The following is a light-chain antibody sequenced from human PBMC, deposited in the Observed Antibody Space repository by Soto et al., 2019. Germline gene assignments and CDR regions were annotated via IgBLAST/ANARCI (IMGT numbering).Light chain of an antibody. V-gene: IGKV1-33*01. CDR1: HDITHY. Sequence: IQMTQSPSSLSASIGDRVTITCQASHDITHYLNWYQQRPGEAPKLLIYDASKLESGVPPRFSGRGSGTDFTLTISSLQPDDFATYFCHQSDLLPLTFGGGTKVEI. CDR3: HQSDLLPLT. J-gene: IGKJ4*01. CDR2: DAS.